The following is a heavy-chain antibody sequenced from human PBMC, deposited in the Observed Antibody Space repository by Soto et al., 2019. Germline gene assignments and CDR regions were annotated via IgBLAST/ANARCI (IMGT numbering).Heavy chain of an antibody. J-gene: IGHJ4*02. CDR1: GGSISSYY. CDR3: ARAGLYDSSGTFDY. V-gene: IGHV4-59*01. D-gene: IGHD3-22*01. CDR2: IYYSGST. Sequence: SETLSLTCTVSGGSISSYYWSWIRQPPGKGLEWIGYIYYSGSTNYNPSLKSRVTISVDTSKNQFSLKLSSVTAADTAVYYCARAGLYDSSGTFDYWGQGTLVTVSS.